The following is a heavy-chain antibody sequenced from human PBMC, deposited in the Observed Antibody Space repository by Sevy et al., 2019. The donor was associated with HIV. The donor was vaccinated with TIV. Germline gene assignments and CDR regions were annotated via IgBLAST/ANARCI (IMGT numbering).Heavy chain of an antibody. D-gene: IGHD6-6*01. CDR2: ISYDGSNK. J-gene: IGHJ4*02. V-gene: IGHV3-30-3*01. CDR1: GFSFSSYA. Sequence: GGSLRLSCAASGFSFSSYAMHWVRQAPGKGLEWVAVISYDGSNKYYADSVKGRFTISRDNSKNTLYLQMNSLGAEDTAGYYCARALAAPVDYWGQGTLVTVSS. CDR3: ARALAAPVDY.